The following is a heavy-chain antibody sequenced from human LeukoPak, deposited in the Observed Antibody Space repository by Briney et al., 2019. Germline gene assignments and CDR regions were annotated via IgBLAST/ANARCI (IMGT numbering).Heavy chain of an antibody. V-gene: IGHV4-39*01. Sequence: SETLSLICTVSGGSISSSSYYWGWIRQPPGKGLEWIGSIYYSGSTYYNPSLKSRVTISVDTSKNQFSLKLSSVTAADTAVYYCARHREFLRDFDYWGQGTLVTVSS. CDR3: ARHREFLRDFDY. CDR1: GGSISSSSYY. J-gene: IGHJ4*02. D-gene: IGHD3-3*01. CDR2: IYYSGST.